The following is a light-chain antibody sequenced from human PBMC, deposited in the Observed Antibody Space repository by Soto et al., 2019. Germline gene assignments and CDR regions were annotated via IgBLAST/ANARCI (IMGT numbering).Light chain of an antibody. J-gene: IGKJ1*01. CDR3: QQYLNSPRT. Sequence: VFTQSPGTLSFSPGEGATLSCRASQRVASDLAWYLQKPGQPPRLLIYDASIRATGIPDRISGSGSERDFTLTISRLEPEDAAVYYCQQYLNSPRTFGQGTKVDIK. V-gene: IGKV3-20*01. CDR1: QRVASD. CDR2: DAS.